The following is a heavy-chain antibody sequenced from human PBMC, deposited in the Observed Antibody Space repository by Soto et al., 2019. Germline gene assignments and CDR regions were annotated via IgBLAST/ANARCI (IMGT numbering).Heavy chain of an antibody. CDR2: ISGSGGST. J-gene: IGHJ4*02. D-gene: IGHD3-10*01. CDR1: GFTFSSYA. CDR3: AKDPSPYYGSGSYVDY. Sequence: GGSLRLSCAASGFTFSSYAMSWVRQAPGKGLEWVSAISGSGGSTYYADSVKGRFTISRDNSKNTLYLQMNSLRAEDTAVYYCAKDPSPYYGSGSYVDYWGQGTLVTVSS. V-gene: IGHV3-23*01.